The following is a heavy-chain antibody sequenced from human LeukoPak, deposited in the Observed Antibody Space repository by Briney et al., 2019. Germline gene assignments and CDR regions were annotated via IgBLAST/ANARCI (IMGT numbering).Heavy chain of an antibody. CDR3: ARATNNYDFWSGYQFDP. V-gene: IGHV4-34*01. J-gene: IGHJ5*02. CDR1: GGSFSGYY. D-gene: IGHD3-3*01. CDR2: INHSGST. Sequence: PSETLSLTCAVYGGSFSGYYWSWIRQPPGKGLAWIGEINHSGSTNYNPSLKSRVTISVDTSKNQFSLKLSSVTAADTAVYYCARATNNYDFWSGYQFDPWGQGTLVTVSS.